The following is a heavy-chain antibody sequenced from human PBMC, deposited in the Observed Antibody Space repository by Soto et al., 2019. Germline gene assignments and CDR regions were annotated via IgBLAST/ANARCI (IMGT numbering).Heavy chain of an antibody. CDR1: GYSISSGYY. D-gene: IGHD3-22*01. Sequence: SETLSLTCAVSGYSISSGYYWGWIRQPPGKGLEWIGSIYHSGSTYYNPSLKSRVTISVDASKNQFSLKLSSVTAADTAVYYCARVNVDYCDSSGYYYWGQGTLVTVSS. CDR2: IYHSGST. V-gene: IGHV4-38-2*01. J-gene: IGHJ4*02. CDR3: ARVNVDYCDSSGYYY.